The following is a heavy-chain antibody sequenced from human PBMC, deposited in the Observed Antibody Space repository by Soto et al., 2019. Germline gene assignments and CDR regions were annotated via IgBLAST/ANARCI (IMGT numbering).Heavy chain of an antibody. CDR1: GFTFSSYA. CDR3: ARVGGNAAFDI. J-gene: IGHJ3*02. V-gene: IGHV3-30-3*01. CDR2: ISYDGSNK. D-gene: IGHD2-15*01. Sequence: QVQLVESGGGVVQPGRSLRLSCAASGFTFSSYAMHWVRQAPGKGLEWVAVISYDGSNKYYADSVKGRFTISRDNSKNTLYLQTNSLRAEDTAVYYCARVGGNAAFDIWGQGTMVTVSS.